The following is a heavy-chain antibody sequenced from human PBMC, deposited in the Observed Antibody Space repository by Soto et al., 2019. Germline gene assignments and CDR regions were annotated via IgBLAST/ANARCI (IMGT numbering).Heavy chain of an antibody. V-gene: IGHV3-23*01. CDR3: AKDQGSSWYEIDY. D-gene: IGHD6-13*01. CDR2: ISGSGGST. CDR1: GFTFSNYA. Sequence: EVQLLESGGGLVQPGGSLRLSCAASGFTFSNYAVTWVRQAPGKGLEWVSTISGSGGSTYYADSVKGRFTISRDNXKNPLDLQMNSLRAEDTAVYYGAKDQGSSWYEIDYWGQGTLVTVSS. J-gene: IGHJ4*02.